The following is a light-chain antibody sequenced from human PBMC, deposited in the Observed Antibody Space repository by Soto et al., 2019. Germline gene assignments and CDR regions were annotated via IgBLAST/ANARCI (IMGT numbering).Light chain of an antibody. CDR3: QQYTNWTLT. V-gene: IGKV3-15*01. Sequence: EIVMTQAPATLSVSPGERATLPCRASQRGSSNVDWYQQKPGQAPRLLIDGASTRATGSPARFSGSASVTEFTLTSSSLQSEDFAIYSCQQYTNWTLTFGGGTKVDIK. CDR2: GAS. CDR1: QRGSSN. J-gene: IGKJ4*01.